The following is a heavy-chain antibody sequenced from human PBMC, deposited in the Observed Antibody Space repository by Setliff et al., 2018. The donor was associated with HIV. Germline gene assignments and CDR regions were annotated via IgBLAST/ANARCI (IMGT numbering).Heavy chain of an antibody. CDR3: VRTGGATAYYYFYMDV. Sequence: GGSLRLSCAASGFTFSTYWMHWVRQAPGKGLVWVSRINSDGSSTSYADSVKGRFTISRDNAKNTLYLQMNSLRAEDTALYYCVRTGGATAYYYFYMDVWGKGTTVTVSS. J-gene: IGHJ6*03. CDR2: INSDGSST. CDR1: GFTFSTYW. V-gene: IGHV3-74*01. D-gene: IGHD1-26*01.